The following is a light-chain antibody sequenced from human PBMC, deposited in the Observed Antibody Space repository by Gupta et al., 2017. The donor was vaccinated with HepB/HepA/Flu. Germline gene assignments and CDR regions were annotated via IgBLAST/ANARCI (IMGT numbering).Light chain of an antibody. Sequence: DIQMTQSPSSLSASVGDRVTITCRASQSISAYLNWYQQKPGKAPKLLIYAASRVQSGVPSRFGGSGSGTDFTLTISRRQPEDFATYYCQHRDSTPITFGRGTKVDIK. V-gene: IGKV1-39*01. CDR2: AAS. J-gene: IGKJ4*01. CDR3: QHRDSTPIT. CDR1: QSISAY.